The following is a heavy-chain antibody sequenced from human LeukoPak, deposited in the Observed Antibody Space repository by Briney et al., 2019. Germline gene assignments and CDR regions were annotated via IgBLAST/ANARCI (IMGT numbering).Heavy chain of an antibody. Sequence: ASVKVSCKASGYTFTGYYMHWVRQAPGQGLEWMGRINPNSGGTNYAQKFQGRVTMTGDTSISTAYMELSRLRSDDTAVYYCARGRYSSGWLIYWGQGTLVTVSS. CDR1: GYTFTGYY. V-gene: IGHV1-2*06. CDR2: INPNSGGT. D-gene: IGHD6-19*01. J-gene: IGHJ4*02. CDR3: ARGRYSSGWLIY.